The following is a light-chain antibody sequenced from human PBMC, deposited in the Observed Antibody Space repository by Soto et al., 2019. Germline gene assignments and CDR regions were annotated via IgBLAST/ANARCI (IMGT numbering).Light chain of an antibody. Sequence: DIQMTQSPSTLSSSVGYRSTRTCRASQSISNWLAWYQQKPGTAPKVLIYHASNLQSGVPSRFSGSGSGTELTLTISSLQPDDFATYYYQQYNSYSFGQGTKVDIK. V-gene: IGKV1-5*01. J-gene: IGKJ1*01. CDR1: QSISNW. CDR3: QQYNSYS. CDR2: HAS.